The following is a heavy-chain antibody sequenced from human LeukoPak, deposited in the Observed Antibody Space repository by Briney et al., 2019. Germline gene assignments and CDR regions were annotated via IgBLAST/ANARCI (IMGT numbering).Heavy chain of an antibody. D-gene: IGHD3-10*01. Sequence: PGRSLRLSCAASGFTFSSYGMHWVRQAPGKGLEWVAIIWYDGSSKHYADSVEGRFTISRDNSKNTLYLEMSSLRAEDTAVYYCAREGGTMSGTGDYWGQGMLVTVSS. J-gene: IGHJ4*02. CDR2: IWYDGSSK. CDR3: AREGGTMSGTGDY. V-gene: IGHV3-33*01. CDR1: GFTFSSYG.